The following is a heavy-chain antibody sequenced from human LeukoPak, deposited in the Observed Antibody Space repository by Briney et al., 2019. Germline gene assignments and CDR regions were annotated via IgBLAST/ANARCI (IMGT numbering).Heavy chain of an antibody. V-gene: IGHV2-5*08. Sequence: TLSLTCTVSGGSISSYYWSWIRQPPGKALEWLALIYWDDDKRYSPSLKSRLTITKDTSKNQVVLTMTNMDPVDTATYYCALVDTAMVSLDYWGQGTLVTVSS. J-gene: IGHJ4*02. CDR1: GGSISSYYW. CDR2: IYWDDDK. CDR3: ALVDTAMVSLDY. D-gene: IGHD5-18*01.